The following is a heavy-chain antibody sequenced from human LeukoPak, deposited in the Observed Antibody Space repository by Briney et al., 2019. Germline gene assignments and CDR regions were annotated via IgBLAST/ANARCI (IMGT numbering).Heavy chain of an antibody. D-gene: IGHD3-3*01. V-gene: IGHV4-61*02. CDR2: IYTSGST. CDR3: ARDYQFWSGYLHYYYYYMDV. Sequence: SQTLSLTCTVSGGSISSGSYYWSWIRHPAGKGLEWIGRIYTSGSTNYNPSLKSRVTISVDTSKNQFSLKLSSVTAADTAVYYCARDYQFWSGYLHYYYYYMDVWGKGTTVTVSS. CDR1: GGSISSGSYY. J-gene: IGHJ6*03.